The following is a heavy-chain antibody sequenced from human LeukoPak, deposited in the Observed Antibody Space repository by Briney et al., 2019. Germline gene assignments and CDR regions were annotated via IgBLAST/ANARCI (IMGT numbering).Heavy chain of an antibody. CDR2: ITYDRSNK. CDR1: GFTFSSYA. Sequence: GGSLRLSCAASGFTFSSYAMHWVRQAPGKGLEWVAVITYDRSNKYYADSVKGRFTISRDNSKNTLYLQMNSLRAEDTAVYYCARETIDSASRGYFDYWGQGTLVTVSS. J-gene: IGHJ4*02. D-gene: IGHD1/OR15-1a*01. CDR3: ARETIDSASRGYFDY. V-gene: IGHV3-30-3*01.